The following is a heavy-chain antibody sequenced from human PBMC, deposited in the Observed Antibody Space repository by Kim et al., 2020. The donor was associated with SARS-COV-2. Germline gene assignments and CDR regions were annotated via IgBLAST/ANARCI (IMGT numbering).Heavy chain of an antibody. CDR2: ISYDGSNK. CDR1: GFTFSSYG. J-gene: IGHJ5*02. V-gene: IGHV3-30*03. Sequence: GGSLRLSCAASGFTFSSYGMHWVRQAPGKGLEWVAVISYDGSNKYYADSVKGRFTISRDNSKNTLYLQMNSLRAEDTAVYYCARGPAETYSSSWYGREYNWFDPWGQGTLVTVSS. D-gene: IGHD6-13*01. CDR3: ARGPAETYSSSWYGREYNWFDP.